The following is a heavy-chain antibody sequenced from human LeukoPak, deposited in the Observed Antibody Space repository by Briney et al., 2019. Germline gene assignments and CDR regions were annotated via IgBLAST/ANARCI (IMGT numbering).Heavy chain of an antibody. V-gene: IGHV4-59*01. Sequence: SETLSLTCTVSSVSMSSYYRSWIRQSPGKGLEWIGYIYYSGSPNYNPSLKTRVTISVDTSKNQFSLKLSSVTAADTAVYYCARENVATEAFDIWGQGTMVTVSS. J-gene: IGHJ3*02. D-gene: IGHD1-1*01. CDR2: IYYSGSP. CDR1: SVSMSSYY. CDR3: ARENVATEAFDI.